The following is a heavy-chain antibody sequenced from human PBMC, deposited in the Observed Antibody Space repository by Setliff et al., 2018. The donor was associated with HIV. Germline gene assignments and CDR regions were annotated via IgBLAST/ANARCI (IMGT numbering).Heavy chain of an antibody. V-gene: IGHV5-10-1*01. CDR2: IDPADSYT. CDR3: ARHFGYNPGWFDS. J-gene: IGHJ5*01. CDR1: GFSFTSYW. D-gene: IGHD3-10*01. Sequence: ISCKGSGFSFTSYWISWVRQMPGKGLEWMGRIDPADSYTHYSPSFQGHITISIDKSISSASLHWSSLRTSDTAIYYCARHFGYNPGWFDSWGQGTLVTVSS.